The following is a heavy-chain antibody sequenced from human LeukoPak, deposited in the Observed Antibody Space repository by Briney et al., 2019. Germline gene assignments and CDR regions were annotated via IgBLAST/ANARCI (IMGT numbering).Heavy chain of an antibody. Sequence: GGSLRLSCAASGFTFSSYAMHWVRQAPGKGLEWVANIRQDGDTKYYVDSVKGRFTISRDNAMNSLYLQMNSPRAEDTAIYYCARSLPYGTTWYGRSDFWGQGTLVTVSS. J-gene: IGHJ4*02. D-gene: IGHD6-13*01. CDR1: GFTFSSYA. V-gene: IGHV3-7*03. CDR3: ARSLPYGTTWYGRSDF. CDR2: IRQDGDTK.